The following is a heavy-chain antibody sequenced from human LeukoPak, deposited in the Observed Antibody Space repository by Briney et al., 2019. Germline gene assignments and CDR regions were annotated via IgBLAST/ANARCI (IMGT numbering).Heavy chain of an antibody. CDR3: ARESSTVTTYEPFDY. J-gene: IGHJ4*02. CDR2: INPNSGGT. CDR1: GYTFTGYY. Sequence: ASVKVSCTASGYTFTGYYMHWVRQAPGQGLEWMGWINPNSGGTNYAQKFQGRVTMTRDTSISTAYMELSRLRSDDTAVYYCARESSTVTTYEPFDYWGQGTLVTVSS. D-gene: IGHD4-17*01. V-gene: IGHV1-2*02.